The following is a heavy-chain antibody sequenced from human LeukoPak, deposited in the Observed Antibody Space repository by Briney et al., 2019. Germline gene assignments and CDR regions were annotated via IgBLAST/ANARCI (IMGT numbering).Heavy chain of an antibody. CDR2: INTDGTVT. Sequence: GGSLRLSCAASGFTFSRYWMLWVRQAPGKGPESVSRINTDGTVTTYADSVKGRFTVSRDNADNTMFLQMNSVRDEDTAVYYCATKQWLAPPPDSWGQGTPVTVSS. J-gene: IGHJ4*02. CDR1: GFTFSRYW. V-gene: IGHV3-74*01. D-gene: IGHD6-19*01. CDR3: ATKQWLAPPPDS.